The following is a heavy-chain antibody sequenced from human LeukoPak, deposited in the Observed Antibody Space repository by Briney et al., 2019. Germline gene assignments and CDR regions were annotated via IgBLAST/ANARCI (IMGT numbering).Heavy chain of an antibody. Sequence: PGGSLRLSCAGSGFIFNNYAMHWVRQPPGKGLVWVSRVSPDGFSTTYADSVKGRFSISRDNAANTLSLQMNSLRDDDTAVYYCVQEELGRGYFALWGRGTLVTVSS. J-gene: IGHJ2*01. CDR2: VSPDGFST. CDR3: VQEELGRGYFAL. V-gene: IGHV3-74*01. D-gene: IGHD7-27*01. CDR1: GFIFNNYA.